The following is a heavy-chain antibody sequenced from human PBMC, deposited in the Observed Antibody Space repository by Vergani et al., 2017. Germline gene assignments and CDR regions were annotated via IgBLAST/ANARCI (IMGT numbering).Heavy chain of an antibody. Sequence: VQLLESGGGLVQPGGSLRLSCAASGFTFSSYGMHWVRQAPGKGLEWVAVISYDGSNKYYADSVKGRFTISRDNSKNTLYLQMNSLRAEDTAVYYCTKIKKNVDEAYLSSYYYYGMDVWGQGTTVTVSS. CDR2: ISYDGSNK. J-gene: IGHJ6*02. CDR1: GFTFSSYG. CDR3: TKIKKNVDEAYLSSYYYYGMDV. V-gene: IGHV3-30*18. D-gene: IGHD6-6*01.